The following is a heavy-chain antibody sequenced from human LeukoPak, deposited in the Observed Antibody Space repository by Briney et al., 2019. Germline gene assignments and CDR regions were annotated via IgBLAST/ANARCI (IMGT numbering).Heavy chain of an antibody. CDR1: GGSISSSSYY. J-gene: IGHJ4*02. Sequence: PSETLSLTCTVSGGSISSSSYYWGWIRQPPGKGLEWIGSIYYSGSTYYNPSLKSRVTISVDTSKNQFPLKLTSVTAADTAVYCCARQYYDSSGYYPWYFDYWGQGTLVTVSS. CDR2: IYYSGST. V-gene: IGHV4-39*01. CDR3: ARQYYDSSGYYPWYFDY. D-gene: IGHD3-22*01.